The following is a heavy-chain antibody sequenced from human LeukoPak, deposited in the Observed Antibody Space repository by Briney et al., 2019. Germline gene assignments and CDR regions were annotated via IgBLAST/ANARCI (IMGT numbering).Heavy chain of an antibody. D-gene: IGHD4-17*01. CDR1: GLTFSSYA. Sequence: GRSLRLSCAASGLTFSSYAMHWVRQAPGKGLEWVAVISYDGSNKYYADSVKGRFTISRDNSKNTLYLQMNSLRAEDTAVYYCARETTVTPETRRFDYWGQGTLVAVSS. V-gene: IGHV3-30*03. CDR2: ISYDGSNK. J-gene: IGHJ4*02. CDR3: ARETTVTPETRRFDY.